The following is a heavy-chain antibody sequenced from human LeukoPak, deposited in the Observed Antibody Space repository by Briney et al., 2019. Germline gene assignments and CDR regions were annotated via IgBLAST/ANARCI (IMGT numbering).Heavy chain of an antibody. CDR2: IYHSGST. CDR3: ARVQRGRYSYGYPPYYYYMDV. V-gene: IGHV4-38-2*02. J-gene: IGHJ6*03. CDR1: GYSISSGYY. D-gene: IGHD5-18*01. Sequence: PSETLSLTCTVSGYSISSGYYWGWIRQPPGKGLEWIGSIYHSGSTYYNPSLKSRVTISVDTSKNQFSLKLSSVTAADTAVYYCARVQRGRYSYGYPPYYYYMDVWGKGTTVTVSS.